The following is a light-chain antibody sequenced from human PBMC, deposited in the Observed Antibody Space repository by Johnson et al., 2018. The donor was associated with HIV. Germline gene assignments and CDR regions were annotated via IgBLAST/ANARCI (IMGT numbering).Light chain of an antibody. J-gene: IGLJ1*01. CDR3: GTWDNSLSAV. CDR2: ENN. CDR1: SSNIGNNY. V-gene: IGLV1-51*02. Sequence: QSVLTQPPSVSAAPGQKVTISCSGSSSNIGNNYVSWYQQLPGTAPKLLIYENNKRPSAIPDRFSGSKSGTSATLGITGLQTGDEADYYCGTWDNSLSAVFGSGTKVTVL.